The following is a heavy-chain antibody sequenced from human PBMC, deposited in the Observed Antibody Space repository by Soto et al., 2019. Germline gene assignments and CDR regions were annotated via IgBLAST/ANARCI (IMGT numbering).Heavy chain of an antibody. D-gene: IGHD3-10*01. CDR1: GFTFSSYG. V-gene: IGHV3-33*01. J-gene: IGHJ4*02. Sequence: QVQLVESGGGVVQPGRSLRLSCAASGFTFSSYGMHWVRQAPGKGLEWVAVIWYDGSNKYYADSVKGRFTISRDNSKNTVYLQMNSLRAEDTAVFYCARDLYYYGSGSYFDYWGQGTLVTVSS. CDR2: IWYDGSNK. CDR3: ARDLYYYGSGSYFDY.